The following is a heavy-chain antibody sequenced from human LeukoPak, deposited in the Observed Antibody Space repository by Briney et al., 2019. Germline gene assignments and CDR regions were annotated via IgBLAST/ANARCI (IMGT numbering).Heavy chain of an antibody. Sequence: PGGSLRLSCAASGFTFSSYGMSWVRQAPGKGLEWVSAISGSGGSTYYADSVKGRFTISRDNSKNTLYLQMNSLGAEDTAVYYCAKDIRSGRYLCAFDMWGQGTRVTVSS. D-gene: IGHD6-19*01. CDR2: ISGSGGST. J-gene: IGHJ3*02. CDR1: GFTFSSYG. V-gene: IGHV3-23*01. CDR3: AKDIRSGRYLCAFDM.